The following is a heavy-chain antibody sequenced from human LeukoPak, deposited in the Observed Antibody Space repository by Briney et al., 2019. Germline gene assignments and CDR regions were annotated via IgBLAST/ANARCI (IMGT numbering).Heavy chain of an antibody. Sequence: GGSLRLSCAASGFTFDDYAMHWVRQAPGKGLEWVSLISWHGGSTYYADSVKGRFTISRDNSKNTLYLQMNSLRAEDTAVYYCAKLPHIVVIPAPTGNWFDPWGQGTLVTVSS. D-gene: IGHD2-2*01. V-gene: IGHV3-43D*04. CDR1: GFTFDDYA. CDR2: ISWHGGST. CDR3: AKLPHIVVIPAPTGNWFDP. J-gene: IGHJ5*02.